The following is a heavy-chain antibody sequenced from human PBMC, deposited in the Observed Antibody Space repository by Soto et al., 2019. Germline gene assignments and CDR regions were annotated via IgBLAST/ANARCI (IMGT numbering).Heavy chain of an antibody. Sequence: EVQLVESGGGLVQPGGSLRLSCAASGFSFSSYWMHWVRQAPGKGLVWVSRINTDGSSTSYADSVKGRFPFSRDNAKNTRYMQMNSMRAEDTAVHYCAREVGTTWFDPWGQGTLVTVSS. V-gene: IGHV3-74*01. J-gene: IGHJ5*02. CDR1: GFSFSSYW. CDR2: INTDGSST. D-gene: IGHD1-1*01. CDR3: AREVGTTWFDP.